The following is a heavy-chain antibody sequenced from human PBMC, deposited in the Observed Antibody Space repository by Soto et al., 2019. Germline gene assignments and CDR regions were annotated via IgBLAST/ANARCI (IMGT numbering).Heavy chain of an antibody. CDR2: IWYDGSNK. V-gene: IGHV3-33*01. J-gene: IGHJ6*02. Sequence: GGSLRLSCTVSGFTFNTYGMHWVRQAPGKGLEWVAIIWYDGSNKYYADSVKGRFTISRDNSKSTLYLQLNSLRAEDTAIYYCARAVCPGPYCSSGPINYGLDVGGQGTRVTVSS. CDR3: ARAVCPGPYCSSGPINYGLDV. CDR1: GFTFNTYG. D-gene: IGHD2-21*01.